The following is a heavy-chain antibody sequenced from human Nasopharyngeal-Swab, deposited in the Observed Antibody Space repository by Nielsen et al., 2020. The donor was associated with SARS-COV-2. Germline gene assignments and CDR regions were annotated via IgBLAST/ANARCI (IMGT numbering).Heavy chain of an antibody. CDR2: IIPIFGTA. V-gene: IGHV1-69*13. CDR1: GGTFSSYA. CDR3: ARAGKKQEATEYYFDY. D-gene: IGHD5-12*01. J-gene: IGHJ4*02. Sequence: SVKVSCKASGGTFSSYAISWVRQAPGQGLEWMGGIIPIFGTANYAQKFQGRVTITADESTSTAYMELSSLRSEDTAVYYCARAGKKQEATEYYFDYWGQGTLGTVSS.